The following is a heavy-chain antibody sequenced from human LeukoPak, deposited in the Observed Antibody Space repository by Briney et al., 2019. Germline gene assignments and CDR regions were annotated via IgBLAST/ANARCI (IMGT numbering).Heavy chain of an antibody. Sequence: KTGGSLRLSCAASGFTFSDYYMSWIRQAPGKGLEWVSYISSSGSTIYYADSVKGRFTISRDNAKNSLYLQMNSLRAEDTAVYYCASLSGVFYDSSGSSGFGSYWGQGTLVTVSS. D-gene: IGHD3-22*01. CDR2: ISSSGSTI. CDR1: GFTFSDYY. CDR3: ASLSGVFYDSSGSSGFGSY. J-gene: IGHJ4*02. V-gene: IGHV3-11*01.